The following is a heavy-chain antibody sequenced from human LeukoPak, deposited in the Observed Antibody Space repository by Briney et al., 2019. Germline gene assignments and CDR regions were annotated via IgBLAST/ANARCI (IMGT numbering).Heavy chain of an antibody. CDR2: IYSGGST. J-gene: IGHJ4*02. V-gene: IGHV3-53*01. Sequence: GGSLRLSCAASGFSFNNYGMHWVRQAPGKGLEWVSVIYSGGSTYYADSVKGRFTISRDNSKNTLYLQMNSLRAEDTAVYYCARGGYWGQGTLVTVSS. CDR3: ARGGY. CDR1: GFSFNNYG.